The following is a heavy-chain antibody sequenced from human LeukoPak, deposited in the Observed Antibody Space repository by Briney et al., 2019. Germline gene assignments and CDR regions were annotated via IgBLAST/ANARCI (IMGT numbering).Heavy chain of an antibody. V-gene: IGHV4-59*08. Sequence: PSETLSLTCTVSGGSISSYYWSWIRQPPGKGLEWIGYIYYSGSTNYNPSLKSRVTISVDTSKNQFSLKLSSVTAADTAVYYCARTVVVVVPAAMVFDYWGQGTLVTVSS. CDR3: ARTVVVVVPAAMVFDY. CDR1: GGSISSYY. J-gene: IGHJ4*02. D-gene: IGHD2-2*01. CDR2: IYYSGST.